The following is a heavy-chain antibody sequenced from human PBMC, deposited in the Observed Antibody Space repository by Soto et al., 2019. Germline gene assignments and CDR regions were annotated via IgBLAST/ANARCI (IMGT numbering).Heavy chain of an antibody. J-gene: IGHJ5*02. Sequence: SETLSLTCAVYGGSFSDYYWNWIRQPPGKGLEWIGEINHSGSTNYNPSLKSRVTMSVDTSKNQFSLNLSSMTAADTAVYYCVRGAYYDILASWGQGTLVTVSS. CDR1: GGSFSDYY. CDR3: VRGAYYDILAS. CDR2: INHSGST. D-gene: IGHD3-9*01. V-gene: IGHV4-34*01.